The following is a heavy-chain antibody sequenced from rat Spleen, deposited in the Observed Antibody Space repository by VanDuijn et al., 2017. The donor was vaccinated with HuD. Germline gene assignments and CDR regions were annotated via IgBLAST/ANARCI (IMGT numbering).Heavy chain of an antibody. J-gene: IGHJ4*01. D-gene: IGHD1-5*01. CDR1: GFSLMGYS. CDR2: MKYDGDT. Sequence: QVQLKESGPGLVQPSQTLSLTCTVSGFSLMGYSVHWVRQPPGKGREWMGRMKYDGDTYYNSGLKSRRNISRDTYKSQVFLKMDSLQTEDTAIYFCTRNRYRYTSGYVMDAWGQGVSVTVSS. V-gene: IGHV2S30*01. CDR3: TRNRYRYTSGYVMDA.